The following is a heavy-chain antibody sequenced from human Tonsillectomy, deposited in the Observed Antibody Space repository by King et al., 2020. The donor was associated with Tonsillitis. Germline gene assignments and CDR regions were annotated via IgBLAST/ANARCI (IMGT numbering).Heavy chain of an antibody. J-gene: IGHJ4*02. CDR1: GFTFSNYW. Sequence: VQLVESVGGLVQPGESLRLSCAASGFTFSNYWLSLVRQAPGKGLEWVANIKHDGSDEYYVDSVKGRFTISRDNAKNSLYLQMNSLRAEDTAVYYCARVSSVAPPGYWGQGTLVTVSS. V-gene: IGHV3-7*01. CDR2: IKHDGSDE. CDR3: ARVSSVAPPGY. D-gene: IGHD2-21*01.